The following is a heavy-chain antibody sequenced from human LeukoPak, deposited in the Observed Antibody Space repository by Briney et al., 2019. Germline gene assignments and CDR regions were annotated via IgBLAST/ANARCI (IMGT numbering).Heavy chain of an antibody. D-gene: IGHD4-17*01. CDR3: ATLYGDSLDY. J-gene: IGHJ4*02. CDR2: IYYSGST. Sequence: SETLSLNCIVSGGSINGYYWSWIRRPPGKGLEWIGSIYYSGSTYYNPSLKSRVTISVDTSKNQFSLKLSSVTAADTAVYYCATLYGDSLDYWGQGTLVTVSS. V-gene: IGHV4-59*05. CDR1: GGSINGYY.